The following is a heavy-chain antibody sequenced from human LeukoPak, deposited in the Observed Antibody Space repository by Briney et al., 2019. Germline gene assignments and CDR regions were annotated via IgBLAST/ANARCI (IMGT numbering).Heavy chain of an antibody. D-gene: IGHD2-15*01. CDR3: AREPGYCNGGTCPPSDY. Sequence: PGGSLRLSCAASGFTFNNYGMHWVRQAPGKGLEWVAVIWYDGSNKYYADSVKGRFTISRDNSKNTVYLQMNSLRAEDTAVYYCAREPGYCNGGTCPPSDYWGQGTLVTVSS. CDR2: IWYDGSNK. CDR1: GFTFNNYG. J-gene: IGHJ4*02. V-gene: IGHV3-33*01.